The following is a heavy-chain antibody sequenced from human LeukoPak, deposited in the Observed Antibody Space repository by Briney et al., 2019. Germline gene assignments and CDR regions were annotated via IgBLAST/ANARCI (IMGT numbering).Heavy chain of an antibody. CDR2: IYSGGST. Sequence: GGSLRLSCAASGFIVSNNYMSWVRQAPGEGLEWVSVIYSGGSTFYADSVKGRFTISRNNSKNTLYLQMNSLRAEDTAVYYCASDSYSPEYFQHWGQGTLVTVSS. J-gene: IGHJ1*01. V-gene: IGHV3-66*01. D-gene: IGHD2-15*01. CDR1: GFIVSNNY. CDR3: ASDSYSPEYFQH.